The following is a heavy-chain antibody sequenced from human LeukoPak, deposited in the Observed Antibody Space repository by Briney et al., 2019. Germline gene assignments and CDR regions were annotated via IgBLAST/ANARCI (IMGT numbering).Heavy chain of an antibody. Sequence: GGSLRLSCAASVFTFSSDSMNWVRQAPGKGLECVSSISSSSSYIYYADSVKGRFTISRDNAKNSLYLQMNSLRAEDTAVYYCARVDGIAAAGIADYWGQGTLVTVSS. CDR2: ISSSSSYI. CDR1: VFTFSSDS. J-gene: IGHJ4*02. D-gene: IGHD6-13*01. V-gene: IGHV3-21*01. CDR3: ARVDGIAAAGIADY.